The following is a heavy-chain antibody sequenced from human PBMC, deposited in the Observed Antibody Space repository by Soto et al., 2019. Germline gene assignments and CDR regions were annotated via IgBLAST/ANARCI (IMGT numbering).Heavy chain of an antibody. CDR1: GGSFSGYY. V-gene: IGHV4-34*01. J-gene: IGHJ6*03. Sequence: SETLSLTCAVYGGSFSGYYWSWIRQPPGKGLEWIGEINHSGSTNYNPSLKSRVTISVDTSKNQFSLKLSSVTAADTAVYYCARGVIVATIYYYYYMDVWGKGTTVTVSS. CDR2: INHSGST. D-gene: IGHD5-12*01. CDR3: ARGVIVATIYYYYYMDV.